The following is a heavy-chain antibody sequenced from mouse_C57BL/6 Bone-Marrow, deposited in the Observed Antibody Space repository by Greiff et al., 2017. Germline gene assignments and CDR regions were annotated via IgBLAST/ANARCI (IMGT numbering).Heavy chain of an antibody. V-gene: IGHV2-2*01. CDR1: GFSLTSYG. CDR3: TRITTVVPYYFDY. D-gene: IGHD1-1*01. Sequence: VQLKESGPGLVQPSQSLSITCTVSGFSLTSYGVHWVRQSPGKGLEWLGVIWSGGSTDYNAAFISRLSISKDNSKSQVFFKMNSLQADDTAIYYCTRITTVVPYYFDYWGQGTTLTVSS. J-gene: IGHJ2*01. CDR2: IWSGGST.